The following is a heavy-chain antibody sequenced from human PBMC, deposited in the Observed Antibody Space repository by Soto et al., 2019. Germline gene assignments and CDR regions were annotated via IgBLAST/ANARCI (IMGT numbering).Heavy chain of an antibody. Sequence: ASVKVSCKASGYTFTSYDINWVRQATGQGLEWMGWMNPNSGKTGYAQKFQGRVTVTRSTSISTAYMELSSLRSEDTAVYYCARGVYDSSGYSHVMNVWGQGTTVTVSS. CDR3: ARGVYDSSGYSHVMNV. CDR1: GYTFTSYD. J-gene: IGHJ6*02. V-gene: IGHV1-8*01. D-gene: IGHD3-22*01. CDR2: MNPNSGKT.